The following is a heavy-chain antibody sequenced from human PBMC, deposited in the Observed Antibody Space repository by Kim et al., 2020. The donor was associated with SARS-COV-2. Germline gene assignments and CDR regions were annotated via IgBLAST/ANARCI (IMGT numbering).Heavy chain of an antibody. Sequence: GGSLRLSCAASGFTFSSYGMHWVRQAPGKGLEWVAVLSYDGSNKYYADSVKGRFTISRDNSKNTLYLQMNSLRAEDTAVYYCAKDSGRITMIVVVITGIDYWGQGTLVTVSS. D-gene: IGHD3-22*01. J-gene: IGHJ4*02. CDR2: LSYDGSNK. V-gene: IGHV3-30*18. CDR3: AKDSGRITMIVVVITGIDY. CDR1: GFTFSSYG.